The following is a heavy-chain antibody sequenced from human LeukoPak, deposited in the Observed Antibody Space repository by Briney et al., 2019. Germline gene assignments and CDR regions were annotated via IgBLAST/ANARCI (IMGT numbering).Heavy chain of an antibody. CDR3: AKDYLYYYGSGSYYNSPDY. Sequence: GGSLRLSCAASGFTFRSYGMHWVRQAPGKGLEWVAVISYDGSNKYYADSVKGRFTISRDNSKNTLYLQMNSLRAEDTAVYYCAKDYLYYYGSGSYYNSPDYWGQGTLVTVSS. V-gene: IGHV3-30*18. D-gene: IGHD3-10*01. J-gene: IGHJ4*02. CDR2: ISYDGSNK. CDR1: GFTFRSYG.